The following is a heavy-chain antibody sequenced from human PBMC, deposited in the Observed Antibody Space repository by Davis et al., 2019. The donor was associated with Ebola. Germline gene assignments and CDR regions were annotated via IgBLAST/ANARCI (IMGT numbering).Heavy chain of an antibody. V-gene: IGHV4-59*01. CDR2: IYYSGST. Sequence: GSLRLSCTVSGGSISSYYWSWIRQPPGKGLEWIGYIYYSGSTNYNPSLKSRVTISVDTSKNQFSLKLSSVTAADTAVYYCARVHDTYYYDSSGLALIGAFDIWGQGTMVTVSS. D-gene: IGHD3-22*01. CDR3: ARVHDTYYYDSSGLALIGAFDI. J-gene: IGHJ3*02. CDR1: GGSISSYY.